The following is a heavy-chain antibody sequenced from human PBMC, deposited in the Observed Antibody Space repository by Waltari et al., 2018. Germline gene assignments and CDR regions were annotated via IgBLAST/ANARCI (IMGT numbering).Heavy chain of an antibody. CDR1: GGSFSGYY. D-gene: IGHD3-22*01. V-gene: IGHV4-34*01. Sequence: QVQLQQWGAGLLKPSETLSLTCAVYGGSFSGYYWSWIRQPPGKGLEWIGEINHSGSTNYNPPLKSRVTISVDTSKNQFSLKLSSVTAADTAVYYCARSTDYYDSSGYFYYFDYWGQGTLVTVSS. CDR2: INHSGST. CDR3: ARSTDYYDSSGYFYYFDY. J-gene: IGHJ4*02.